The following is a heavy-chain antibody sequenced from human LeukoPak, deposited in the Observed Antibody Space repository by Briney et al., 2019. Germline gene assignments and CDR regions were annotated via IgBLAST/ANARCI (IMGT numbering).Heavy chain of an antibody. CDR1: GYTFTSYY. Sequence: ASVKVSCKASGYTFTSYYMHWVRQAPGQGLEWMGIINPSGGSTSYAQKFQGRVTMTRDTSTSTVYMELSSLRSEDTAVYYCARGHSEGYYYDSSGSHYFDYWGQGTLVTVSS. J-gene: IGHJ4*02. CDR3: ARGHSEGYYYDSSGSHYFDY. V-gene: IGHV1-46*01. CDR2: INPSGGST. D-gene: IGHD3-22*01.